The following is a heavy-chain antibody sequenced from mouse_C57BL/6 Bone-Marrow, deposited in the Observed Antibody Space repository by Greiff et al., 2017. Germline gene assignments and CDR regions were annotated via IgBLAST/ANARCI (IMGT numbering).Heavy chain of an antibody. CDR3: AIYGIYYDYDGDYYAMDY. J-gene: IGHJ4*01. D-gene: IGHD2-4*01. CDR1: GYTFTSYW. Sequence: QVQLKQPGAELVKPGASVKVSCKASGYTFTSYWMHWVKQRPGQGLEWIGRIHPSDSDTNYNQKFKGKATLTVDNSSSTSYMQLSILTSEDSAVYYCAIYGIYYDYDGDYYAMDYWGQGTSVTVSS. CDR2: IHPSDSDT. V-gene: IGHV1-74*01.